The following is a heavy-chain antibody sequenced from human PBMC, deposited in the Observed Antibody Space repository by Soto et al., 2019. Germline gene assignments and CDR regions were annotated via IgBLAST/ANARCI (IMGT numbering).Heavy chain of an antibody. J-gene: IGHJ3*02. CDR1: GYSFISYW. CDR2: FYPGDSTS. V-gene: IGHV5-51*01. CDR3: ARIIGYCRNNDCSWTFDI. Sequence: GESLKISCKTSGYSFISYWVAWVRQKPGKGLEWMGTFYPGDSTSTYSPSFQGRVTISVDKSISTAYLHLSSLKASDTAMYYCARIIGYCRNNDCSWTFDIWGQGTTVTVS. D-gene: IGHD2-2*03.